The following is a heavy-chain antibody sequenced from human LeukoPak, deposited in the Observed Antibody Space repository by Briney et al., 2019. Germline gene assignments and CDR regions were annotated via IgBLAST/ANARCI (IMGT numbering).Heavy chain of an antibody. CDR1: GYTFTSYY. CDR3: ARFGITGTNGFDY. J-gene: IGHJ4*02. D-gene: IGHD1-7*01. Sequence: GASVKVSCKASGYTFTSYYMHWVRQAPVQGLEWMGWINPNSGGTNYAQKFQGRVTMTRDTSISTAYMELSRLRSDDTAVYYCARFGITGTNGFDYWGQGTLVTVSS. CDR2: INPNSGGT. V-gene: IGHV1-2*02.